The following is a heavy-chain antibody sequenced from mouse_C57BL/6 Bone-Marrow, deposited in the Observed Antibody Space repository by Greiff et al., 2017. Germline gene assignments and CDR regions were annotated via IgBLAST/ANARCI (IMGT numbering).Heavy chain of an antibody. V-gene: IGHV1-55*01. CDR2: LYPGSGST. CDR3: AREDGYFPSWYFDV. D-gene: IGHD2-3*01. J-gene: IGHJ1*03. CDR1: GYTFTSYW. Sequence: QVQLQQPGAELVKPGASVKMSCKASGYTFTSYWITWVKQRPGQGLEWIGDLYPGSGSTNYNEKFKSKATLTVDTSSSTAYMQLSSLTSEDSAVYYCAREDGYFPSWYFDVWGTGTTVTVSS.